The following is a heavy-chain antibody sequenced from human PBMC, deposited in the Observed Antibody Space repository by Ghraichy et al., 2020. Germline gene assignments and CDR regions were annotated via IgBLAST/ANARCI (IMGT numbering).Heavy chain of an antibody. CDR1: GGSISSYY. CDR3: ARQIKAMAIRGDYYGMDV. J-gene: IGHJ6*02. CDR2: IYTSGST. Sequence: SETLSLTCTVSGGSISSYYWSWIRQPPGKGLEWIGYIYTSGSTNYNPSLKSRVTISVDTSKNQFSLKLSSVTAADTAVYYCARQIKAMAIRGDYYGMDVWGQGTTVTVSS. D-gene: IGHD5-18*01. V-gene: IGHV4-4*09.